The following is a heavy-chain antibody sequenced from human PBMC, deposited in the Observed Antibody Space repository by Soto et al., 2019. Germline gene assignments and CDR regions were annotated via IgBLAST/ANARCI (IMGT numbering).Heavy chain of an antibody. Sequence: SLRLSCAASGFTFSSYGMHWVRQAPGKGLEWVAVIWYDGSNKYYADSVKGRFTISRDNSKNTLYLQMNSLRAEDTAVYYCAREAVAPYYYGMDVWGQGTTVTVSS. V-gene: IGHV3-33*01. CDR1: GFTFSSYG. CDR2: IWYDGSNK. CDR3: AREAVAPYYYGMDV. J-gene: IGHJ6*02. D-gene: IGHD6-19*01.